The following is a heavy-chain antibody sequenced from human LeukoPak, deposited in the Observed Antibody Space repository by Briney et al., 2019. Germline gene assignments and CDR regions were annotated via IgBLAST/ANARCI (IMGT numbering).Heavy chain of an antibody. J-gene: IGHJ4*02. CDR3: ARWHDSSGYYDY. CDR2: IYYSGST. D-gene: IGHD3-22*01. Sequence: KTSGTLSLTCTVSGGSISSYYWSWIRQPPGKGLEWIGYIYYSGSTNYNPSLKSRVTISVDTSKNQLSLKLSSVTAADTAVYYCARWHDSSGYYDYWGQGTLVTVSS. V-gene: IGHV4-59*01. CDR1: GGSISSYY.